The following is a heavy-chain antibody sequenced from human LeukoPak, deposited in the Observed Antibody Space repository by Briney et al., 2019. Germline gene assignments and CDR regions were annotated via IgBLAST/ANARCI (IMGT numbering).Heavy chain of an antibody. D-gene: IGHD4-17*01. CDR1: GFTFGDYA. CDR3: TRIMTTVTPVPDV. CDR2: IRSKAYGGTT. J-gene: IGHJ6*04. Sequence: GGSLRLSCTASGFTFGDYAMSWFRQAPGKGLEWVGFIRSKAYGGTTEYAASVKGRFTISRDDSKSNAYLQMNSLKTEDTAVYYCTRIMTTVTPVPDVWGKGTTVTVSS. V-gene: IGHV3-49*03.